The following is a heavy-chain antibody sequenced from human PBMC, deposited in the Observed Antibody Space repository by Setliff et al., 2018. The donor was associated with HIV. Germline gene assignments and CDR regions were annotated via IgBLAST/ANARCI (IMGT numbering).Heavy chain of an antibody. V-gene: IGHV3-30*02. CDR3: AKEGYDYVWGSYRPLRYFDL. CDR2: IRYDGTNK. J-gene: IGHJ2*01. Sequence: GGSLRLSCAASGFSFSSYGMHWVRQAPGKGLEWVAFIRYDGTNKYYADSVKGRFTISRDNSKNTLYLQMNSLRAEDTAVYYCAKEGYDYVWGSYRPLRYFDLWGRGTLVTVSS. D-gene: IGHD3-16*02. CDR1: GFSFSSYG.